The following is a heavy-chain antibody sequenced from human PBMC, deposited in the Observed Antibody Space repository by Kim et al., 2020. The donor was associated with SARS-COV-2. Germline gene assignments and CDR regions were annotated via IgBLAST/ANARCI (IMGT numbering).Heavy chain of an antibody. CDR1: GGSFSGYY. J-gene: IGHJ4*02. CDR2: INHSGST. V-gene: IGHV4-34*01. CDR3: ARGVKGDDLGVDTMVRGAIDY. Sequence: SETLSLTCAVYGGSFSGYYWSWIRQPPRKGLEWIGEINHSGSTNYNPSLKSRVTISVDTSKNQFSLKLSSVTAADTAVYYCARGVKGDDLGVDTMVRGAIDYWGQGTLVTVSS. D-gene: IGHD3-10*01.